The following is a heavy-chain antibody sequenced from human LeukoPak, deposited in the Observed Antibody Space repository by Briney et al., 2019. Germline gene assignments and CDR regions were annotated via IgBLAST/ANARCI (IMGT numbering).Heavy chain of an antibody. D-gene: IGHD3-3*01. CDR1: GGSLSRDY. V-gene: IGHV4-59*01. CDR3: GRAGGIFGIDY. Sequence: PSETLSLTCTVSGGSLSRDYWSWIRHPPGKGLEWIGYIYYSGSTNYNPSLKNRVTISVDTSKNQFSLKLSSVTAADTAAYYCGRAGGIFGIDYWGQGTLVTVSS. J-gene: IGHJ4*02. CDR2: IYYSGST.